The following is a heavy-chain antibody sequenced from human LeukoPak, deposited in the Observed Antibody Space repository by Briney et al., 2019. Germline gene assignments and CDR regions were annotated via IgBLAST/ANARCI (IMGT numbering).Heavy chain of an antibody. Sequence: GGSLRLSCAPSLFSLNGHWMHWGRQAAGKGLVWVARMNSAGTTINYADSVKGRFTISRDNAGNALYLRMSSLRADDTAIYYCRREIQVRASASLGYWGQGTLVTVSS. CDR1: LFSLNGHW. CDR3: RREIQVRASASLGY. D-gene: IGHD2-2*01. V-gene: IGHV3-74*01. CDR2: MNSAGTTI. J-gene: IGHJ4*01.